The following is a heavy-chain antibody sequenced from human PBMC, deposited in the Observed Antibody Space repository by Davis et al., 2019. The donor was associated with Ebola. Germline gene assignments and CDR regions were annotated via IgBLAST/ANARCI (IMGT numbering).Heavy chain of an antibody. CDR3: ARFGWRLAMAP. D-gene: IGHD3-10*01. J-gene: IGHJ5*02. CDR2: ISQDGSEK. Sequence: PGGSLRLSCSASGFTFNSYAVSWVRQAPGRGLEWVASISQDGSEKFYVDSVRGRFTISRDKAQNSLFLQMNSLRDEDTAVYHCARFGWRLAMAPWGQGTLVTVSS. V-gene: IGHV3-7*01. CDR1: GFTFNSYA.